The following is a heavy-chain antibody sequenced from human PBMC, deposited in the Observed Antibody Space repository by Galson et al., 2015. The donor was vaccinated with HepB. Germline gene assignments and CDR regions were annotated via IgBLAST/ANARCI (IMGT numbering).Heavy chain of an antibody. Sequence: SLTCAVSGGSISSSNWWSWVRQPPGKGLEWIGEIYHSGSTNYNPSLESRVTISVDKSKNQFSLKLSSVTAADTAVYYCARGKNEPFTIFDPYYYYYMDVWGKGTTVTVSS. CDR1: GGSISSSNW. J-gene: IGHJ6*03. D-gene: IGHD3-3*01. CDR3: ARGKNEPFTIFDPYYYYYMDV. V-gene: IGHV4-4*02. CDR2: IYHSGST.